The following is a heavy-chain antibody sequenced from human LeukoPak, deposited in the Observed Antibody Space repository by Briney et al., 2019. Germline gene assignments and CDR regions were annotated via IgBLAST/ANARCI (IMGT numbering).Heavy chain of an antibody. D-gene: IGHD3-10*01. CDR1: GGTFSSYA. Sequence: SVKVSCKASGGTFSSYAISWVRQAPGQGLEWMGRIIPILGIANYAQKFQGRVTITADKSTSTAYMELSSLRSEDTAVYYCARGPYYYGSGSYYGTHDYWGQGTLVTVSS. CDR3: ARGPYYYGSGSYYGTHDY. CDR2: IIPILGIA. V-gene: IGHV1-69*04. J-gene: IGHJ4*02.